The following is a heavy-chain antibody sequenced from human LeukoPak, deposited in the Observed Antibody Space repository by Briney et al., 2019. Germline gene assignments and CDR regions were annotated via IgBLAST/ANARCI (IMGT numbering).Heavy chain of an antibody. CDR3: ARRVYSSGWYPIDY. CDR2: INPNSGGT. Sequence: ASVKVSCKASGYTFTGYYMHWVRQAPGQGLEWMGWINPNSGGTNYAQKFQGRVTMTRDTSISTAYMELSSLRSEDTAVYYCARRVYSSGWYPIDYWGQGTLVTVSS. J-gene: IGHJ4*02. D-gene: IGHD6-19*01. CDR1: GYTFTGYY. V-gene: IGHV1-2*02.